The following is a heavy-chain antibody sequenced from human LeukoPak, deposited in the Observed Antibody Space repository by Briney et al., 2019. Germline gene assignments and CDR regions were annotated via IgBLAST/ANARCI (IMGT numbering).Heavy chain of an antibody. CDR1: GFTFSSYW. V-gene: IGHV3-7*01. CDR2: IKQDGSEK. D-gene: IGHD3-9*01. Sequence: GGSLRLSCAASGFTFSSYWMSWVRQAPGKGLEWVANIKQDGSEKYYVDSVKGRFTISRDNAKNTLYLQMNSLRAEDTAVYYCARGGRVRYFDWLLQYYFDYWGQGTLVTVSS. J-gene: IGHJ4*02. CDR3: ARGGRVRYFDWLLQYYFDY.